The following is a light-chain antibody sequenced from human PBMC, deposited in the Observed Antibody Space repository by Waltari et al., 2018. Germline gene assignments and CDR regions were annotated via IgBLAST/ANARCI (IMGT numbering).Light chain of an antibody. J-gene: IGKJ4*01. CDR2: GTS. CDR3: QQYDGSAVT. V-gene: IGKV3-20*01. CDR1: QSVTSIL. Sequence: IVLTQSPDTLSLSPGERATLSCRASQSVTSILLAGYQQKPGQAPRLLIYGTSTRATGFPDRFSGSGSGTDFTLTISRLEPEDSAVYHCQQYDGSAVTFGGGTKVEIK.